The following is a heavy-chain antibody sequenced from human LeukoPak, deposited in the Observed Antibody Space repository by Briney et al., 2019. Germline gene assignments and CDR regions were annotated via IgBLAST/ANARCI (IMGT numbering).Heavy chain of an antibody. J-gene: IGHJ4*02. CDR1: GSSLHDLP. CDR3: ATRGSDFWSGSDH. CDR2: FDPENAEI. V-gene: IGHV1-24*01. Sequence: ASVKVSCKLSGSSLHDLPIQWVRQAGTKGLEWMAGFDPENAEIVYAQKFQGRVTMTEDPSTDTAYLELTSLTSDDTALYYCATRGSDFWSGSDHWGQGTQVTVSS. D-gene: IGHD3-3*01.